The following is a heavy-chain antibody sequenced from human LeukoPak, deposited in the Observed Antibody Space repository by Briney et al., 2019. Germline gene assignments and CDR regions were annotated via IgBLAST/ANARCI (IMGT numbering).Heavy chain of an antibody. V-gene: IGHV4-4*02. Sequence: SETLSLTCAVSGGSISSSNWWSWVRQPPGKGLEWIGEIYRSGSTNYNPSLKSRVTISVDKSKNQFSLKLSSVTAADTAMYYCARYRGASGYHFDYWGQGTLVTVSS. J-gene: IGHJ4*02. CDR3: ARYRGASGYHFDY. CDR2: IYRSGST. CDR1: GGSISSSNW. D-gene: IGHD5-12*01.